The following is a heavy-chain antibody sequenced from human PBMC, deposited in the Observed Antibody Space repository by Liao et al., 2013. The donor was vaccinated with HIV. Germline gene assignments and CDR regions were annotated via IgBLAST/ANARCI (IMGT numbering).Heavy chain of an antibody. V-gene: IGHV4-30-4*08. CDR3: ARAGGYYDFWSGSRTHGTFHI. J-gene: IGHJ3*02. Sequence: QVQLQESGPGLVRPSQTLSLTCTVSGGSISSGDYYWSWIRQPPGKGLEWIGEINHSGSTNYNPSLKSRVTISVDTSKNQFSLKLSSVTAADTAIYYCARAGGYYDFWSGSRTHGTFHIWGQGTMVSVSS. CDR2: INHSGST. CDR1: GGSISSGDYY. D-gene: IGHD3-3*01.